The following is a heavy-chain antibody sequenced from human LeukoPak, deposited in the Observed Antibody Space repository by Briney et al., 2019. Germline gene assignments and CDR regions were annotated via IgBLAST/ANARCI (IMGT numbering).Heavy chain of an antibody. CDR1: GGSISGSSYC. CDR3: ARQDTITTPGVDY. V-gene: IGHV4-39*01. Sequence: SSETLSLTCTVSGGSISGSSYCWGWLRQPPGKGLEWIANAYYTGTTYYNPSLKSRVTVSVDTSKNQFSLKLSSVTAADTAVYYCARQDTITTPGVDYWGQGTPVTVSS. CDR2: AYYTGTT. D-gene: IGHD3-3*01. J-gene: IGHJ4*02.